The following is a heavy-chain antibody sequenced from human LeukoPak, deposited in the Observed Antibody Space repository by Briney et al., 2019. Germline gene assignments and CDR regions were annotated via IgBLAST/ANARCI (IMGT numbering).Heavy chain of an antibody. CDR2: MYYSGSI. V-gene: IGHV4-30-4*01. CDR3: ARGTVVAPTAS. J-gene: IGHJ5*02. D-gene: IGHD2-15*01. CDR1: GGSFSDYY. Sequence: SETLSLTCAVYGGSFSDYYWNWIRQPPGKGLEWIGYMYYSGSICYNPSLKSRVTISVDTSKNQFSLKLSSVTDADTAVYYCARGTVVAPTASWGQGTLVTVSS.